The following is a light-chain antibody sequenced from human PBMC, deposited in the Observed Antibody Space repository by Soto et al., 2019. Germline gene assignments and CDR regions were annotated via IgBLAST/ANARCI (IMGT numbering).Light chain of an antibody. CDR2: DVA. Sequence: QSALTQPVSVSGSPGQSITIPCTGTSSDIGAYDSVSWYQQYPGKAPKLIIYDVANRPSGVSDRLSGSKSGNTASLPISGLQAEDEADYDCSSYTTFSTLVLGGGTKLTVL. CDR1: SSDIGAYDS. V-gene: IGLV2-14*01. CDR3: SSYTTFSTLV. J-gene: IGLJ3*02.